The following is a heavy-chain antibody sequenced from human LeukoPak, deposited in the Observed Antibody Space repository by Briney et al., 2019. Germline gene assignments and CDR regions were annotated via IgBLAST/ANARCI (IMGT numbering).Heavy chain of an antibody. J-gene: IGHJ4*02. Sequence: GGSLRPSCAASGFTFSSYEMNWVRQAPGKGLEWVSYISSSGNTIYYADSVKGRFTISRDNAKNSLYLQMSSLRAEDTAVYYCAIRPSRSFDYWGQGTLVTVSS. CDR1: GFTFSSYE. CDR2: ISSSGNTI. V-gene: IGHV3-48*03. CDR3: AIRPSRSFDY. D-gene: IGHD2/OR15-2a*01.